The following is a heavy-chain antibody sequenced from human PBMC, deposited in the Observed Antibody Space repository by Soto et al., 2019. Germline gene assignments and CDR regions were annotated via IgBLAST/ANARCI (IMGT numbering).Heavy chain of an antibody. D-gene: IGHD3-3*01. CDR2: INPHGGST. Sequence: GXSVHVCCXATEGTFTSYDRHWVRQAPGQGLECMGVINPHGGSTKYAQKFQGRITMTRDTSRSTVYMELSSLRSDETAIYYCARSSGGNFGIIIEGPNWFDTWGQGTLVTVSS. V-gene: IGHV1-46*01. CDR1: EGTFTSYD. J-gene: IGHJ5*02. CDR3: ARSSGGNFGIIIEGPNWFDT.